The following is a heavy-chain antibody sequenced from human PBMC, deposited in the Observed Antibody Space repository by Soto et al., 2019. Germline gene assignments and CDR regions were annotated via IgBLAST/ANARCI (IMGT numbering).Heavy chain of an antibody. Sequence: QVQLVQSGAEVKKPGSSVKVSCKASGGTFSSYTISWVRQAPGQGLEWMGRIIPILGIANYAQKFQGRVTITEDKSTRRVFMELRRLGGVDTAVYYCARGTAAGTLYGVRYYYYYGMDGWGQGTTVTVFS. CDR1: GGTFSSYT. CDR2: IIPILGIA. V-gene: IGHV1-69*02. D-gene: IGHD6-13*01. CDR3: ARGTAAGTLYGVRYYYYYGMDG. J-gene: IGHJ6*02.